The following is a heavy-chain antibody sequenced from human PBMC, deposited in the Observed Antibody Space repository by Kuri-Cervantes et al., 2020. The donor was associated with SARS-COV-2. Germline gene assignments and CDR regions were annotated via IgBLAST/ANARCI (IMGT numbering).Heavy chain of an antibody. J-gene: IGHJ6*02. CDR1: GGSFSGYY. V-gene: IGHV4-34*01. Sequence: KLSLTCAVYGGSFSGYYWSWIRQPPGKGLEWIGEINHSGSTNYNPSLKSRVTISVDTSKNQFSLKLSSVTAADTAVYYCARGRVYARRIYYYYYGMDVWGQGTTVTVSS. D-gene: IGHD3-16*01. CDR2: INHSGST. CDR3: ARGRVYARRIYYYYYGMDV.